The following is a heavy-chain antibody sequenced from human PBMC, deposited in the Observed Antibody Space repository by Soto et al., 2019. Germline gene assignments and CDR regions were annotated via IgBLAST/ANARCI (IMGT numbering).Heavy chain of an antibody. J-gene: IGHJ5*02. D-gene: IGHD6-19*01. Sequence: GGSLRLSCAASGFTFSSYGMHWVHQAPGKGLEWVAVIWYDGSNKYYADSVKGRFTISRDNSKNTLYLQMNSLRAEDTAVYYCARVGRYSSGWLSWFDPWGQGTLVTVSS. CDR2: IWYDGSNK. CDR3: ARVGRYSSGWLSWFDP. CDR1: GFTFSSYG. V-gene: IGHV3-33*01.